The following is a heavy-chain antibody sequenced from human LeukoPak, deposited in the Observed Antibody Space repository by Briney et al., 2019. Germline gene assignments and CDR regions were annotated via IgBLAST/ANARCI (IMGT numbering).Heavy chain of an antibody. CDR2: IYTSGST. D-gene: IGHD1/OR15-1a*01. CDR3: ARGRGEQIKYYYHYYMDV. J-gene: IGHJ6*03. CDR1: GGSISSYY. Sequence: PSETLSLTCTASGGSISSYYWSWIRQPAGKGLEWIGRIYTSGSTNYNPSLKSRVTMSVDTSKNQFSLKLSSVTAADTAVYYCARGRGEQIKYYYHYYMDVWGKGTTVTVSS. V-gene: IGHV4-4*07.